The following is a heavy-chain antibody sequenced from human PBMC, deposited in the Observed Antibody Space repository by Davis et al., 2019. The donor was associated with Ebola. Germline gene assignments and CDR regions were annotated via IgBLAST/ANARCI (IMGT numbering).Heavy chain of an antibody. D-gene: IGHD6-13*01. Sequence: SVKVSCKASGYIFSNYDINWVRQAPGQGLEWMGRIIPILGIANYAQKFQGRVTITADKSTSTAYMELSSLRSEDTAVYYCARDRELIAAAGYFDYWGQGTLVTVSS. CDR2: IIPILGIA. CDR1: GYIFSNYD. CDR3: ARDRELIAAAGYFDY. V-gene: IGHV1-69*04. J-gene: IGHJ4*02.